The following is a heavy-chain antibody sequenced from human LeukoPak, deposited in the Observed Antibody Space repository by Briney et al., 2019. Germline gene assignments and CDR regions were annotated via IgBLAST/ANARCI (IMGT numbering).Heavy chain of an antibody. CDR2: INPNSGGT. CDR3: ARESATPGGFDY. J-gene: IGHJ4*02. V-gene: IGHV1-2*02. Sequence: ASVKVSCKASGYTFTGYYIHWVRQAPGQGLEWMGWINPNSGGTNYAQKFQGRVTMTRDTSISTAYMELSRLRSDDTAVYYCARESATPGGFDYWGQGTLVTVSS. CDR1: GYTFTGYY. D-gene: IGHD1-26*01.